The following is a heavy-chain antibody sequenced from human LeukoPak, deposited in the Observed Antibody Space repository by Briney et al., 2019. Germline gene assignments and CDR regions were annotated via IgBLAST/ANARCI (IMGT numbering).Heavy chain of an antibody. J-gene: IGHJ4*02. CDR3: ARHQKAARGTLDY. Sequence: SETLSLTCTVSGGSISSYYWSWLRQPAGKGLEWLGRIYPSGSTNYNPSLMSRVTISLDTSKNQFSLKLSSVTAADTAVYYCARHQKAARGTLDYWGQGTLVTVSS. V-gene: IGHV4-4*07. CDR2: IYPSGST. D-gene: IGHD1-1*01. CDR1: GGSISSYY.